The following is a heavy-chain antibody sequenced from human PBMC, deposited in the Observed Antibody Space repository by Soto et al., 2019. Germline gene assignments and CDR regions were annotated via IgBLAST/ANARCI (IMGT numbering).Heavy chain of an antibody. Sequence: EVQLLESGGGLVQPGGSLRLACAASGFTFSNYAMNWVRQATGKGLEWVSAFSSSGGSTYYADSVKGRFTISRDSSKNTLYLLLNSLRAEDTALYYCAKDCFVFQIAAPYYFDYWGQGTMVTVSS. D-gene: IGHD2-15*01. CDR2: FSSSGGST. V-gene: IGHV3-23*01. CDR3: AKDCFVFQIAAPYYFDY. J-gene: IGHJ4*02. CDR1: GFTFSNYA.